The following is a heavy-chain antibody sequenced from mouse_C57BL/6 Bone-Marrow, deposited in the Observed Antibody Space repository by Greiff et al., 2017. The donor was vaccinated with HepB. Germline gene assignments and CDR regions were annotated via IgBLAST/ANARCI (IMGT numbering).Heavy chain of an antibody. CDR2: ISYDGSN. V-gene: IGHV3-6*01. CDR3: ARAYGSSSSYWYFDV. D-gene: IGHD1-1*01. CDR1: GYSITSGYY. Sequence: ESGPGLVKPSQSLSLTCSVTGYSITSGYYWNWIRQFPGNKLEWMGYISYDGSNNYNPSLKNRISITRDTSKNQFFLKLTSVTTEDTATYYCARAYGSSSSYWYFDVWGTGTTVTVSS. J-gene: IGHJ1*03.